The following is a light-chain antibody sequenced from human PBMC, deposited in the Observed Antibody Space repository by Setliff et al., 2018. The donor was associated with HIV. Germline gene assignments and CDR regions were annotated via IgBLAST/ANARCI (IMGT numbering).Light chain of an antibody. Sequence: QSVLTQPASVSGSPGQSITISCTGTSSDVGGYNYVSWYQQHPGKAPKLMIYEVSYRPSGVSHRFSGSKSVNTASLTISGLQAEDEADYYCCSYAGSYVFGTGTKVTVL. J-gene: IGLJ1*01. CDR3: CSYAGSYV. V-gene: IGLV2-14*01. CDR1: SSDVGGYNY. CDR2: EVS.